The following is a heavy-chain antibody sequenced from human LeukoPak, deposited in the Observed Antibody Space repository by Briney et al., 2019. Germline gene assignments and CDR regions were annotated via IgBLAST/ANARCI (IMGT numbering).Heavy chain of an antibody. J-gene: IGHJ6*04. CDR2: IDGDESAT. CDR3: AELGITMIGGV. V-gene: IGHV3-74*01. CDR1: GFTFRSHW. Sequence: GGSLRLSCAASGFTFRSHWMHWVRQAPGKGLIWVSRIDGDESATYYGDSVKGRFTISRDNAKNTLYLQMNSLRAEDTAVYYCAELGITMIGGVWGKGTTVTISS. D-gene: IGHD3-10*02.